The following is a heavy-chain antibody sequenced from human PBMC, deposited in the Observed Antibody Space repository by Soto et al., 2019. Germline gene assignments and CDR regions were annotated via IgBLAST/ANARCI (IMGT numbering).Heavy chain of an antibody. CDR1: GFTFDDYA. J-gene: IGHJ6*03. CDR2: ISWNSGSI. D-gene: IGHD4-4*01. V-gene: IGHV3-9*01. CDR3: AKALPDTVRPGYYYYMDV. Sequence: GGSLRLSCAASGFTFDDYAMHWVRQAPGKGLEWVSGISWNSGSIGYADSVKGRFTISRDNAKNSLYLQMNSLRAEDTALYYCAKALPDTVRPGYYYYMDVWGKGTTVTVSS.